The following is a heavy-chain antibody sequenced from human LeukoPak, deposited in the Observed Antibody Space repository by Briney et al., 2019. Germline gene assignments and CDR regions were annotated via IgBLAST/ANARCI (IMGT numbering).Heavy chain of an antibody. CDR2: ISYDGSNE. Sequence: PGGSLRLSCAASGFTFSSYVMHWVRQAPGKGLEWVAIISYDGSNEYYADPVKGRVTTSRDTSKNTLYLQMNSMSAADAAVYDCARDKGPWYLPSCDYWGQGTLVTVSS. D-gene: IGHD6-13*01. V-gene: IGHV3-30*04. CDR1: GFTFSSYV. CDR3: ARDKGPWYLPSCDY. J-gene: IGHJ4*02.